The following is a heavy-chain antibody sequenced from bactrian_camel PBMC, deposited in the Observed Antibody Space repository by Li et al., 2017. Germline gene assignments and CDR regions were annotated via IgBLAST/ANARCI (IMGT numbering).Heavy chain of an antibody. V-gene: IGHV3S1*01. D-gene: IGHD2*01. CDR2: ISAAGPTT. CDR3: AADPSCGGNYQKFAY. CDR1: GSTYTPQC. Sequence: HVQLVESGGDSVQAGGSLRLSCVFSGSTYTPQCMGWFRQGPGKEREGVAHISAAGPTTYYAESVRGRFIISQDNAKKTVYLQMNSLRSEDTAMYYCAADPSCGGNYQKFAYWGQGTQVTVS. J-gene: IGHJ4*01.